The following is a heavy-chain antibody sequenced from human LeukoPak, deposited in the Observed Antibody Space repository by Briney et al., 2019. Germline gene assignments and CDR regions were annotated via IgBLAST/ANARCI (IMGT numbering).Heavy chain of an antibody. CDR1: GGSFSGYY. CDR3: ARGGFDDSSGYSFDY. Sequence: SETLSLTCAVYGGSFSGYYWSWIRQPPGKGLEWIGEINHSGSTNYNPSLESRVTISVDTSKNQFSLKLSSVTAADTAVYYCARGGFDDSSGYSFDYWGQGTLVTVSS. D-gene: IGHD3-22*01. CDR2: INHSGST. V-gene: IGHV4-34*01. J-gene: IGHJ4*02.